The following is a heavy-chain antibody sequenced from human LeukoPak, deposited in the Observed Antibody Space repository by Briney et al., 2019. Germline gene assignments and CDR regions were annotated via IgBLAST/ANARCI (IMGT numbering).Heavy chain of an antibody. CDR3: TRHQRYYDFWSGYYITPYYMDV. V-gene: IGHV3-73*01. D-gene: IGHD3-3*01. CDR1: GFTFSGSA. J-gene: IGHJ6*03. CDR2: IRSKANSYAT. Sequence: GGSLRLSCAASGFTFSGSAMHWVRQASGKGLEWVGRIRSKANSYATAYAASVKGRFTISRDDSKNTAYLQMNSLKTEDTAVYYCTRHQRYYDFWSGYYITPYYMDVWGKGTTVTVSS.